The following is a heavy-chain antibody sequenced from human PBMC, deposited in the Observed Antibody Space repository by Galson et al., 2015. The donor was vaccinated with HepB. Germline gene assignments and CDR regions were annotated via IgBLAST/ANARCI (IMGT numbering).Heavy chain of an antibody. CDR1: GGTFSSYA. CDR2: IIPIFGTA. CDR3: ARDGPELLWFGELLSSNWFDP. J-gene: IGHJ5*02. Sequence: SVKVSCKASGGTFSSYAISWVRQAPGQGLEWMGGIIPIFGTANYAQKFQGRVTITADESTSTAYMELSSLRSEDTAVYYCARDGPELLWFGELLSSNWFDPWGQGTLVTVSP. V-gene: IGHV1-69*13. D-gene: IGHD3-10*01.